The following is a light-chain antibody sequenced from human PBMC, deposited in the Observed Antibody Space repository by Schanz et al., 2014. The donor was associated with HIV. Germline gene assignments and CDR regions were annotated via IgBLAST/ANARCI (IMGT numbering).Light chain of an antibody. J-gene: IGKJ2*02. CDR3: QQYNDNSCT. CDR1: QTISTW. V-gene: IGKV1-5*03. CDR2: KAS. Sequence: IPMTQSPSTLSASVGDRVTITCRASQTISTWLAWYQQKPGKAPNLLIYKASSLESGVPSRFSGSGSGTEFTLAISSLQPDDFATYYCQQYNDNSCTFGQGTKLEFK.